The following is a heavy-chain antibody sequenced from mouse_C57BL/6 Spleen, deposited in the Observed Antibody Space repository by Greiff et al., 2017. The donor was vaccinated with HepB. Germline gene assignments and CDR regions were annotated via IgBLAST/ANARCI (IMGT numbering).Heavy chain of an antibody. J-gene: IGHJ2*01. CDR3: ARSDDYDERDDY. V-gene: IGHV1-76*01. CDR2: IYPGSGNT. CDR1: GYTFTDYY. D-gene: IGHD2-4*01. Sequence: VQLKESGAELVRPGASVKLSCKASGYTFTDYYINWVKQRPGQGLEWIARIYPGSGNTYYNEKFKGKATLTAEKSSSTAYMQLSSLTSEDSAVYFCARSDDYDERDDYWGQGTTLTVSS.